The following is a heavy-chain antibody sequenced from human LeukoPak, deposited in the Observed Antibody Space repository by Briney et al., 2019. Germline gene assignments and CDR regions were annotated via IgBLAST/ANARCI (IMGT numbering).Heavy chain of an antibody. CDR2: INPNSGGT. J-gene: IGHJ4*02. Sequence: ASVKVSCKASGYTFTGYYMHWVRQAPGQGLEWMGRINPNSGGTNYAQKFQGRVTMTRDTSISTAYMELSRLRSDDTAVYCCAVDSSGYYGEFDYWGQGTLVTVSS. V-gene: IGHV1-2*06. D-gene: IGHD3-22*01. CDR1: GYTFTGYY. CDR3: AVDSSGYYGEFDY.